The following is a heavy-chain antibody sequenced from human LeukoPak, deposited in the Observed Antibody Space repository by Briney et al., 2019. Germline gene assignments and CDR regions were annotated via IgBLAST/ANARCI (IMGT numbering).Heavy chain of an antibody. Sequence: GASVKVSCKASGYTFTGYYMHWGRQAPGQGLEWMGWINPNGGGTNYAQKFQGRVTMTTDTSISTAYMELGGLRYDDTAVYYCARVSSSGDYYDNWGQGTLVTVSS. V-gene: IGHV1-2*02. D-gene: IGHD3-10*01. CDR1: GYTFTGYY. J-gene: IGHJ4*02. CDR3: ARVSSSGDYYDN. CDR2: INPNGGGT.